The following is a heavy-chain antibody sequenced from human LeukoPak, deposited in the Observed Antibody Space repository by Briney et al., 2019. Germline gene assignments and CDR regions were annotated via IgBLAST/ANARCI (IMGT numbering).Heavy chain of an antibody. CDR1: GYTFIGYY. V-gene: IGHV1-2*02. CDR2: INPNSGGT. J-gene: IGHJ4*02. D-gene: IGHD4-23*01. CDR3: TRETGGSTLVTLPSDN. Sequence: ASVKVSCKASGYTFIGYYIHWVRQAPGQGLERMGWINPNSGGTNYAQKFQGRVTMTRDRSISTAYMELSWLTSDDTAVYYCTRETGGSTLVTLPSDNWGQGTPVTVSS.